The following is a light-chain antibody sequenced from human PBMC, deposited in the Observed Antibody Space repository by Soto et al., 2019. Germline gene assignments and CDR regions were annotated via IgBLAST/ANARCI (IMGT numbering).Light chain of an antibody. J-gene: IGKJ1*01. CDR1: QGISSY. V-gene: IGKV1-8*01. Sequence: AIRMTQSPSSFSASTGDRVTITCRASQGISSYLAWYQQKPGKAPKLLIYAASTLQSGVPSRFSGSGSGTDFTLTISCLQSEDFATDYCQQYYSYPTFGQGTKVEIK. CDR3: QQYYSYPT. CDR2: AAS.